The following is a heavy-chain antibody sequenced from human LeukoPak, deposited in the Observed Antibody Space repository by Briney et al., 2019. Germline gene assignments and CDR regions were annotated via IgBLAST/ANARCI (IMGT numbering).Heavy chain of an antibody. J-gene: IGHJ4*02. Sequence: SGTLSLTCAVSGGSISSSNWWSWVRQPPGKGLEWIGSIYYSGSANHNPSLKSRVTISRDTSKNQFSLKLTSVTTADTAVYYCARAGGVKTAALDLDYWGQGTLVTVSS. CDR3: ARAGGVKTAALDLDY. V-gene: IGHV4-4*02. CDR2: IYYSGSA. CDR1: GGSISSSNW. D-gene: IGHD6-25*01.